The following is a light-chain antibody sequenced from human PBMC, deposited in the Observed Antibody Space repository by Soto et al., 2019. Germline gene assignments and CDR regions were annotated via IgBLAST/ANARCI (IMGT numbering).Light chain of an antibody. CDR3: QQYNSYSWT. CDR1: QSISSW. V-gene: IGKV1-5*01. CDR2: DAS. J-gene: IGKJ1*01. Sequence: DLHLAPSPSTLSASVGDRVTITCRASQSISSWLAWYQQKPGKAPKLLIYDASSLESGVPSRFSGSGSGTEFTLTISSLQPDDFATYYCQQYNSYSWTFGQGTKVDI.